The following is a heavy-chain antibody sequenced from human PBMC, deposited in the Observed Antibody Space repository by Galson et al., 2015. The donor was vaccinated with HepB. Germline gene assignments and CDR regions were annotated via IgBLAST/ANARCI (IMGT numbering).Heavy chain of an antibody. D-gene: IGHD5-12*01. CDR1: GFTFSSYA. V-gene: IGHV3-64D*06. CDR3: VKSGDKWLRFSHNFDN. Sequence: SLRLSCAASGFTFSSYAMYWVRQAPGKGLEYVSAISRSGDTTYYADSVKGRFTISRDNSKNTLYFQMSSLRAEDTAMYYCVKSGDKWLRFSHNFDNWGQGTLVTVSS. CDR2: ISRSGDTT. J-gene: IGHJ4*02.